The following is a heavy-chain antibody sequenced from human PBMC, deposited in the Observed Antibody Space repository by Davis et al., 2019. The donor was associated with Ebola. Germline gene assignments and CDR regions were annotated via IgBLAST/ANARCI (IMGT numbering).Heavy chain of an antibody. Sequence: SEILSLTCTVSGGSISSYYWSWIRQPPGKGLEWIGYIYYSGSTNYNPSLKSRVTISVDTSKNQFSLKLSSVTAADTAVYYCARGLSNSQVDYWGQGTLVTVSS. CDR2: IYYSGST. CDR3: ARGLSNSQVDY. CDR1: GGSISSYY. V-gene: IGHV4-59*12. J-gene: IGHJ4*02. D-gene: IGHD4-23*01.